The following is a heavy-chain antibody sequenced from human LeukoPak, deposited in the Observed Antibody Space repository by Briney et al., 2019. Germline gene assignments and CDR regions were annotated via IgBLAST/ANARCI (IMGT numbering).Heavy chain of an antibody. CDR2: IYYRGST. J-gene: IGHJ5*02. D-gene: IGHD5-12*01. Sequence: SETLSLTCTVSGGSISSSSYYWGWIRQPPGKGLEWIGSIYYRGSTYYNPSLKSRVTISVDTSKNQFSLKLSSVTAADTAVYYCARVARVVAPKVPPTWGQGILVTVSS. V-gene: IGHV4-39*01. CDR1: GGSISSSSYY. CDR3: ARVARVVAPKVPPT.